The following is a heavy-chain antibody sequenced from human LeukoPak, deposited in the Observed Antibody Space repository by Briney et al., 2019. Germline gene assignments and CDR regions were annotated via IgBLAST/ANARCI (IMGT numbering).Heavy chain of an antibody. J-gene: IGHJ4*02. Sequence: GGSLRLSCAASGFTVSRSYMSWVRQAPGKGLEWVSVIYSDGSTYYADSVKGRFTISRDNSKNTLHLQMNSLRAEDTAVYYCARDSGYDLRPTLDYWGQGTLVTVSS. V-gene: IGHV3-53*01. CDR2: IYSDGST. CDR3: ARDSGYDLRPTLDY. D-gene: IGHD5-12*01. CDR1: GFTVSRSY.